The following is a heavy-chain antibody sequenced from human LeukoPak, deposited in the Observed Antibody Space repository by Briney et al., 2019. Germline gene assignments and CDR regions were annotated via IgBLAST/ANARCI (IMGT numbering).Heavy chain of an antibody. Sequence: PSETLSLTCTVSGGSISSGGYYWSWIRQHPGKGLEWIGYIYYSGSTYYNPSLKSRVTISVDTSKNQFSLKLSSVTAADTAMYYCARVVSDAFDIWGQGTMVTVSS. V-gene: IGHV4-31*03. D-gene: IGHD2-8*01. CDR1: GGSISSGGYY. J-gene: IGHJ3*02. CDR2: IYYSGST. CDR3: ARVVSDAFDI.